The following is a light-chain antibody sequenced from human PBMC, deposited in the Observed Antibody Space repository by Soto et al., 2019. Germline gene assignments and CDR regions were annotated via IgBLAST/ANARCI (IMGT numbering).Light chain of an antibody. Sequence: EIVLTQSPATLSLSPGERATLSCRASQSVSSYLAWYQQKPGQAPRLLIYDASNRATGIPARYSGSGSGTDFTLTISSLEPEDFAVYYCQQRSNWPPPFGQGTKVEI. V-gene: IGKV3-11*01. CDR1: QSVSSY. CDR2: DAS. J-gene: IGKJ1*01. CDR3: QQRSNWPPP.